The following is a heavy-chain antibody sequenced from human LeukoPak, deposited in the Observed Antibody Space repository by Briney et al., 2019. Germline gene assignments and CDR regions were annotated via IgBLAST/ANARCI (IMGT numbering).Heavy chain of an antibody. J-gene: IGHJ4*02. D-gene: IGHD4-17*01. CDR2: IYSAGST. CDR1: EFTVNNNY. CDR3: AGGLRSGLIDY. Sequence: PGGSLRLSCAASEFTVNNNYMSWVRQAPGKGLEWVSTIYSAGSTNYADSVKGRFTISRDNSKNTMYLQMNSVRAEDTAVYYCAGGLRSGLIDYWGQGRLVTVCS. V-gene: IGHV3-53*01.